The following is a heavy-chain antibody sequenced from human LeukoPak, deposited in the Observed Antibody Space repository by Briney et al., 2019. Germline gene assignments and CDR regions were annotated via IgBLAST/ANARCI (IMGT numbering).Heavy chain of an antibody. CDR3: ASHYFDDAFDV. CDR1: GGSISSYY. J-gene: IGHJ3*01. V-gene: IGHV4-59*08. CDR2: IYYSGST. D-gene: IGHD3-10*01. Sequence: PSETLSLTCTVSGGSISSYYWSWLRQPPGKGLEWIGYIYYSGSTNYNPSLKSRVTISVDTSKNQFSLKLSSVTAADTAVYYCASHYFDDAFDVWGQGTMVTVSS.